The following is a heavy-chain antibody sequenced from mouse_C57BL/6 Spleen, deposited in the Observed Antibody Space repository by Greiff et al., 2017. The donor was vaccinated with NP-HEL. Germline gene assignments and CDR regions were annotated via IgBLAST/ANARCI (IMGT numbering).Heavy chain of an antibody. J-gene: IGHJ3*01. CDR3: ANYGPFAY. D-gene: IGHD1-1*01. CDR2: IYPGDGDT. Sequence: VQLQQSGPELVKPGASVKISCKASGYAFSSSWMNWVKQRPGKGLEWIGRIYPGDGDTNYNGKFKGKATLTADKSSSTAYMQLSSLTSEDSAVYFCANYGPFAYWGQGTLVTVSA. CDR1: GYAFSSSW. V-gene: IGHV1-82*01.